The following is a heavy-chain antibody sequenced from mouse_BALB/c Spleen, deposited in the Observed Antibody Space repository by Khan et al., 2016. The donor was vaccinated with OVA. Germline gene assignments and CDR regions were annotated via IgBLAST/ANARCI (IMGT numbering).Heavy chain of an antibody. Sequence: VQLQQSGPELMKPGASVKISCKASGYSFTSYYIHWVKQSHGQSLEWIGYIDPFNGGTNYNQKFKGKATLTLDKSSSTAYMHLSSLTSEDSAVYYCTRLGTTGWFAYWGQGTLVTVSA. CDR1: GYSFTSYY. CDR2: IDPFNGGT. D-gene: IGHD2-13*01. J-gene: IGHJ3*01. CDR3: TRLGTTGWFAY. V-gene: IGHV1S135*01.